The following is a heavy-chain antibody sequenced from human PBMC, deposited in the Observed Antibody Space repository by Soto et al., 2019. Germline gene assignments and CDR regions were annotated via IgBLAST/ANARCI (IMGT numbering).Heavy chain of an antibody. V-gene: IGHV3-30*18. D-gene: IGHD3-9*01. J-gene: IGHJ6*02. Sequence: QVQLVESGGGVVQPGRSLRLSCAASGFTFSSYGMHWVRQAPGKGLEWVAVISYDGSNKYYADSVKGRVTISRDNSKNTLYLQMNSLRAEDTAVYYCAKEGSDYDILTGSGYYGMDVWGQGTTVTVSS. CDR3: AKEGSDYDILTGSGYYGMDV. CDR2: ISYDGSNK. CDR1: GFTFSSYG.